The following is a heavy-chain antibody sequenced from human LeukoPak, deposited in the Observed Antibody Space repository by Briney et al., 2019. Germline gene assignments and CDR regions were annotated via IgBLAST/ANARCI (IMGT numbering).Heavy chain of an antibody. V-gene: IGHV4-39*01. J-gene: IGHJ4*02. Sequence: SETLSLTCTVSGGSISSSSYYWGWIRQPPGKGLEWIGSIYYSGSTYYNPSLKSRVTISVDTSKNQFSLKLSSVTAADTAVYYCARMDSSGYYMEPKIDYWGQGTLVTVSS. CDR1: GGSISSSSYY. D-gene: IGHD3-22*01. CDR2: IYYSGST. CDR3: ARMDSSGYYMEPKIDY.